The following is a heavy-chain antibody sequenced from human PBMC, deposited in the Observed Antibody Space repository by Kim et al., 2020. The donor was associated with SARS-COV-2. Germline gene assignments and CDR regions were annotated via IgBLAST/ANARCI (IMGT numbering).Heavy chain of an antibody. CDR1: GGSISSSSYY. Sequence: SETLSLTCTVSGGSISSSSYYWGWIRQPPGKGLEWIGSIYYSGSTYYNPSLKSRVTISVDTSKNQFSLKLSSVTAADTAVYYCARPTVDIVATDPGWYFDLWGRGTLVTVSS. CDR2: IYYSGST. D-gene: IGHD5-12*01. V-gene: IGHV4-39*01. J-gene: IGHJ2*01. CDR3: ARPTVDIVATDPGWYFDL.